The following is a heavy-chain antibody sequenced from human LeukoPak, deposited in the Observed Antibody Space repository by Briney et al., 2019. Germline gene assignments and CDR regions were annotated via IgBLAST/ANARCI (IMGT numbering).Heavy chain of an antibody. CDR1: GFTVSSNY. D-gene: IGHD6-13*01. CDR2: IYSGGST. V-gene: IGHV3-53*01. CDR3: ARDPSSSWLYYYYYMDV. Sequence: GGSLRLSCAASGFTVSSNYMSWVRQAPGKGLEWVSVIYSGGSTYYADSVKGRFTISRDNAKNSLYLQMNSLRAEDTAVYYCARDPSSSWLYYYYYMDVWGKGTTVTVSS. J-gene: IGHJ6*03.